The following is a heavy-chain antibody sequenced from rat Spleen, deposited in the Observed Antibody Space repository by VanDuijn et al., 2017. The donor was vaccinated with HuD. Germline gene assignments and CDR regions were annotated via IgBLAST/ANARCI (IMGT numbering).Heavy chain of an antibody. Sequence: EVQLVESGGGLIQPGRSLKLSCAASGFIFSDYGMAWVRQAPKKGLEWVATINYEGSKTYHRDSVKGRFTISRDNAKSTLYLQMDSLRSEDTATYYCTRHDNIGTANWFAYWGQGTLVTVSS. J-gene: IGHJ3*01. V-gene: IGHV5-17*01. CDR3: TRHDNIGTANWFAY. CDR2: INYEGSKT. D-gene: IGHD1-5*01. CDR1: GFIFSDYG.